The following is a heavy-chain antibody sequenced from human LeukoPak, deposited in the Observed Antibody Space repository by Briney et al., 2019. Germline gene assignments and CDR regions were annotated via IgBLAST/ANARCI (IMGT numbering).Heavy chain of an antibody. CDR3: TRSGLTGMRQYPRAAYYYYGMDV. Sequence: SETLSLTCAVYGGSFSGYYWSWIRQPPGKGLEWIGEINHSGSTNYNPSLKSRVTISVDTSKTQFSLKLTSVTAADTALYYCTRSGLTGMRQYPRAAYYYYGMDVWGQGTAVTVSS. CDR1: GGSFSGYY. CDR2: INHSGST. V-gene: IGHV4-34*01. D-gene: IGHD6-13*01. J-gene: IGHJ6*02.